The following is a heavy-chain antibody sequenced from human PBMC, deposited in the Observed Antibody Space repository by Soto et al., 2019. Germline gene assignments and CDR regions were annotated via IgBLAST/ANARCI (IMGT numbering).Heavy chain of an antibody. Sequence: QVQLVQSGAEVKKPGSSVKVSCKASGGTFSSYAISWVRQAPGQGLEWMGGSIPIFGTANYAQQFQGRVTITADESTGTAYMERSRLRSEDTAVYYCARVGFRTGRVDDYSPTVPYVLDVWGQGTTVTVSS. CDR3: ARVGFRTGRVDDYSPTVPYVLDV. CDR2: SIPIFGTA. J-gene: IGHJ6*02. V-gene: IGHV1-69*01. CDR1: GGTFSSYA. D-gene: IGHD2-15*01.